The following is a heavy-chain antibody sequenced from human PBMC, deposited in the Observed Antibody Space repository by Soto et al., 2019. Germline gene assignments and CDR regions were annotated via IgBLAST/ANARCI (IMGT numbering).Heavy chain of an antibody. V-gene: IGHV1-3*01. CDR2: INAGNGNT. CDR1: GYTFTSYA. J-gene: IGHJ5*02. D-gene: IGHD3-9*01. CDR3: AREPVSHLVLRYFDWAHNWSAP. Sequence: ASVKVSCKASGYTFTSYAMHWVRQAPGQRLEWMGWINAGNGNTKYSQKFRGRVTITRDTSASTAYMELSSLRSEDTAVYYCAREPVSHLVLRYFDWAHNWSAPWGQGTLVPVSS.